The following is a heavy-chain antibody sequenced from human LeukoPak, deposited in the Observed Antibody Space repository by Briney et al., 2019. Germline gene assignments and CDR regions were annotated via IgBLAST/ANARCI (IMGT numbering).Heavy chain of an antibody. J-gene: IGHJ5*02. CDR2: IYSGGTT. CDR3: GRDVGP. Sequence: PGGSARLSCAASGFTVSNNYLHWFRQAPGKGLEWVSVIYSGGTTYYANSVKGRFTISRDSSKNTMYLQMNSLRVEDTAMYYCGRDVGPWGQGTLVTVSS. V-gene: IGHV3-53*01. CDR1: GFTVSNNY.